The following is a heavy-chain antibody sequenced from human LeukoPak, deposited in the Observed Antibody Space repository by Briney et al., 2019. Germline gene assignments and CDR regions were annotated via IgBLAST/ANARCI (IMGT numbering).Heavy chain of an antibody. J-gene: IGHJ4*02. CDR2: ISSSGATI. CDR1: GFTFSHHS. Sequence: GGALRLSRAASGFTFSHHSMTWVRQAPGKGLEWISYISSSGATIYYAHSVKGRFTVSSDNAETSLYLQMHGLRDEDTALYYCARDLYGDYVPDSWGQGTLVTVSS. V-gene: IGHV3-48*02. D-gene: IGHD4-17*01. CDR3: ARDLYGDYVPDS.